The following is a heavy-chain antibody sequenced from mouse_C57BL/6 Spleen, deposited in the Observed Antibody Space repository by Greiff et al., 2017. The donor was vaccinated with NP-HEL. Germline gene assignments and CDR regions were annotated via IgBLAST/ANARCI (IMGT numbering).Heavy chain of an antibody. CDR2: FYPGSGSI. D-gene: IGHD2-1*01. CDR3: ARHEGGHGNYNWYFDV. CDR1: GYTFTEYT. Sequence: QVQLQQSGAELVKPGASVKLSCKASGYTFTEYTIHWVKQRSGQGLEWIGWFYPGSGSIKYNEKFKDKATLTADKSSSTVYMELSRLTSEDSAFYFCARHEGGHGNYNWYFDVWGTGTTVTVAS. V-gene: IGHV1-62-2*01. J-gene: IGHJ1*03.